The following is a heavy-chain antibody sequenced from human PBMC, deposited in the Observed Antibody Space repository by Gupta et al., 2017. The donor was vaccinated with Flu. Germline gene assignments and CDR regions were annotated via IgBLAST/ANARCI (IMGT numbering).Heavy chain of an antibody. V-gene: IGHV3-33*01. Sequence: QVHLVESGGGVVQPGRSLRLSCAASGFTFSTYGMHWVRPATGKGLEWVAIVRSDGSNEHYADSVKGRFIISRENSKNTVFLQMNSLRAEDTALYYCARLPGYYYDSHDYEDGFDVWGQGTMVTVSS. D-gene: IGHD3-22*01. CDR1: GFTFSTYG. CDR2: VRSDGSNE. J-gene: IGHJ3*01. CDR3: ARLPGYYYDSHDYEDGFDV.